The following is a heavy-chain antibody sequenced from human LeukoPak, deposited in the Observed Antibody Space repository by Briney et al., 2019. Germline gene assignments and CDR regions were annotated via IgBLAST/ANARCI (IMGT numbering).Heavy chain of an antibody. V-gene: IGHV3-30-3*01. Sequence: PGGSLRLSCIASGFTLSDYPAMHWVRAAPGMGPESVAAVSPDGNSKYYADSVKGRFTISRDNAKNSLYLQMNSLRAEDTAVYYCGRAGYSYASGYYYSMDVWGQGTTVTVSS. CDR2: VSPDGNSK. CDR1: GFTLSDYPA. J-gene: IGHJ6*02. D-gene: IGHD5-18*01. CDR3: GRAGYSYASGYYYSMDV.